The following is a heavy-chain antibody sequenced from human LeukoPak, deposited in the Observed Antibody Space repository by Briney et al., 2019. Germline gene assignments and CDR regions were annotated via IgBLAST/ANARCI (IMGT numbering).Heavy chain of an antibody. D-gene: IGHD1-7*01. V-gene: IGHV1-69*04. CDR1: GGTFSSYA. Sequence: SVKVSCKASGGTFSSYAISWVRQAPGQGLEWMGRIIPILGIANYAQKFQGRVTITADKSTSTAYMELSSLRSEDTAVYYRASRYSTLTGTTFYNWFDPWGQGTLVTVSS. CDR3: ASRYSTLTGTTFYNWFDP. CDR2: IIPILGIA. J-gene: IGHJ5*02.